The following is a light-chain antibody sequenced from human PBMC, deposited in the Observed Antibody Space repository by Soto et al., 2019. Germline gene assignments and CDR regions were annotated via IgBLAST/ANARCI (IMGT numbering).Light chain of an antibody. Sequence: DIQMTQSPSSLSASVGDRVTITCRASQSISSYLNWYQQKPGKAPKLLIYAASSLQSGVPARFGGSGSGTYFTLTISSRQPEDFSTYYCQQSYSTPWTFGQGTKVEIK. CDR3: QQSYSTPWT. CDR2: AAS. V-gene: IGKV1-39*01. CDR1: QSISSY. J-gene: IGKJ1*01.